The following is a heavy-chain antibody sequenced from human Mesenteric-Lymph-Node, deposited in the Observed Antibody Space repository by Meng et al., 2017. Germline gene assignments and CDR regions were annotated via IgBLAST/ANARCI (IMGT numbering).Heavy chain of an antibody. V-gene: IGHV4-4*02. CDR2: IYNSGST. J-gene: IGHJ4*02. Sequence: QVQLQESGPGLVKPSETLSLTCAVSGGSISSINWWTWVRQPPGKGLEWIGYIYNSGSTYYNPSLKSRVTISVDTSKNQFSLKLRFVTAADTAVYYCAREGRSHQVGVSVYWGQGNLVTVSS. CDR1: GGSISSINW. CDR3: AREGRSHQVGVSVY. D-gene: IGHD2-21*01.